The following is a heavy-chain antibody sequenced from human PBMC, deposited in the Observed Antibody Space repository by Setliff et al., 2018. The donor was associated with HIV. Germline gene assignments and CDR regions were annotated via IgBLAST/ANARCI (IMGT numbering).Heavy chain of an antibody. D-gene: IGHD3-3*01. CDR1: GGSMNSHY. CDR3: ARGVVDYDFWSGSGDYYYMDV. CDR2: IYYSVST. J-gene: IGHJ6*03. Sequence: ETLSLTCTVSGGSMNSHYWSWIRQSPGRGLEWIGYIYYSVSTKYNPSLKSRVSMSIDTSKNQFSLRMSSVTAADTAVYYCARGVVDYDFWSGSGDYYYMDVWGKGTTVTVSS. V-gene: IGHV4-59*11.